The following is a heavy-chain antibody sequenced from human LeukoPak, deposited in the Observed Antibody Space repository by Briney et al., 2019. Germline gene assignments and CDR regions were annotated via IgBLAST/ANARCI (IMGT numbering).Heavy chain of an antibody. D-gene: IGHD4-17*01. CDR2: IYTSGST. Sequence: SETLSLTCTVSGGSISSNNYYWSWIRQPAGKGLEWIGRIYTSGSTNYNPSLKSRVTISVDTSKNQFSLKLSSVTAADTAVYYCARDDYGDYYYYYYMDVWGKGTTVTVSS. J-gene: IGHJ6*03. V-gene: IGHV4-61*02. CDR1: GGSISSNNYY. CDR3: ARDDYGDYYYYYYMDV.